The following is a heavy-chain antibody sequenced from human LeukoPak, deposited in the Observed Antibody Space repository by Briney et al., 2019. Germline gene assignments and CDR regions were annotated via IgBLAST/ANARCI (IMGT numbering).Heavy chain of an antibody. J-gene: IGHJ3*02. V-gene: IGHV1-2*04. D-gene: IGHD1-26*01. CDR2: INPNSGGT. CDR1: GYTFTGYY. CDR3: ATSSGSYSLDAFDI. Sequence: ASVKVSCKASGYTFTGYYMHWVRQAPGQGLEWMGWINPNSGGTNYAQKFQGWVTMTRDTSISTAYMELSRLRSDDTAVYYCATSSGSYSLDAFDIWGQGTMVTVSS.